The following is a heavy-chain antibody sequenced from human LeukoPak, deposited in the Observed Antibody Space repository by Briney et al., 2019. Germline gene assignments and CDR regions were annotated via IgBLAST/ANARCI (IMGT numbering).Heavy chain of an antibody. D-gene: IGHD6-19*01. CDR3: ARSLKISSGWFHNFDY. CDR1: GGSISSSSDY. J-gene: IGHJ4*02. V-gene: IGHV4-39*01. CDR2: ISYSGST. Sequence: PSETLSLTCTVSGGSISSSSDYWGWIRQPPGKGLEWIGSISYSGSTYHDPSLKSRVTISVDTSKNQFSLKLSSVTAADTALYYCARSLKISSGWFHNFDYWGQGTLVTVSS.